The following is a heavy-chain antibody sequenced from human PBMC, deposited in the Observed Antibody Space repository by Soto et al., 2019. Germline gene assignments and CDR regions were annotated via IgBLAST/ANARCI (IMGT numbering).Heavy chain of an antibody. CDR2: INHSGST. D-gene: IGHD5-12*01. CDR3: ARGGGYAWSNWFDP. J-gene: IGHJ5*02. Sequence: SETLSLTCAVYGGSFSGYYWSWIGQPPGKGLEWIGEINHSGSTNYNPSLKSRVTISVDTSKNQFSLKLSSVTAADTAVYYCARGGGYAWSNWFDPWGQGTLVTVSS. V-gene: IGHV4-34*01. CDR1: GGSFSGYY.